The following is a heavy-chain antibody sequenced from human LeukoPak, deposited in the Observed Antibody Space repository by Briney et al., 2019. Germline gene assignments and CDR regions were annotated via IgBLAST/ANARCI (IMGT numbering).Heavy chain of an antibody. Sequence: SETLSLTCTVSGGSISSGSYYWSWIRQPAGKGLEWIGRIYISGSTNYNPSLKSRVTISVDTSKNQFSLKLSSVTAADTAVYYCARYDSSGYYFTADAFDIWGQGTMVTVSS. CDR2: IYISGST. D-gene: IGHD3-22*01. J-gene: IGHJ3*02. CDR3: ARYDSSGYYFTADAFDI. CDR1: GGSISSGSYY. V-gene: IGHV4-61*02.